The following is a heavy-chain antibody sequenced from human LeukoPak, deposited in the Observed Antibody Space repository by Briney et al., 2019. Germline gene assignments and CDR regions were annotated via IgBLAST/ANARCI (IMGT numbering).Heavy chain of an antibody. CDR1: GGSISSGGYY. CDR3: ARVVSDKNTELYAD. J-gene: IGHJ4*02. CDR2: IYYSGST. Sequence: KPSETLSLTCTVSGGSISSGGYYWSWSRQPQGKGWEGLGYIYYSGSTNYNPSLKSRVTISVDTSKNQFSLKLSSVTAADTAVYYCARVVSDKNTELYADWGQGTLVTVSS. V-gene: IGHV4-61*08. D-gene: IGHD3-10*01.